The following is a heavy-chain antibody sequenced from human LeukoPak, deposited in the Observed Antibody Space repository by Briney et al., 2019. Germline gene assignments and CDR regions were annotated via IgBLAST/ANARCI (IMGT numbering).Heavy chain of an antibody. V-gene: IGHV3-11*06. CDR3: ASLRRGYSYYFDY. CDR1: EFTFSDYY. J-gene: IGHJ4*02. Sequence: PGGSLRLSCAASEFTFSDYYMSWIRQAPGKGLEGVSYISSSSSYTNHADSVKGRFTISRDNAKNSLYLQMNRLRAEDTAVYFCASLRRGYSYYFDYWGQGALVTVSS. D-gene: IGHD1-1*01. CDR2: ISSSSSYT.